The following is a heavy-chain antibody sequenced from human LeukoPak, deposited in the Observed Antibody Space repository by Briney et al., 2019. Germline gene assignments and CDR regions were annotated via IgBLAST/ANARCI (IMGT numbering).Heavy chain of an antibody. V-gene: IGHV4-34*01. CDR1: GLSFSGYY. CDR2: INHSGST. Sequence: PSETLSLTCAVYGLSFSGYYWSWIRQPPGKGLEWIGEINHSGSTNYNPSLKSRVTISVDTSNNQFSLKVNSVTAADTAVYYCASGASMVRGVIGGGNNWFDPWGQGTLVTVSS. CDR3: ASGASMVRGVIGGGNNWFDP. D-gene: IGHD3-10*01. J-gene: IGHJ5*02.